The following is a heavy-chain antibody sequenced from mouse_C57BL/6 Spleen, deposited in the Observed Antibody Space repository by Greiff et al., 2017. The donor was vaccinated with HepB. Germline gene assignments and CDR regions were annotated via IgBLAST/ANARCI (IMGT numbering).Heavy chain of an antibody. V-gene: IGHV5-6*01. CDR2: ISSGGSYT. J-gene: IGHJ3*01. CDR1: GFTFSSYG. D-gene: IGHD2-5*01. CDR3: ARHENYSNYCFAY. Sequence: EVKLLESGGDLVKPGGSLKLSCAASGFTFSSYGMSWVRQTPDKRLEWVATISSGGSYTYYPDSVKGRFTISRDNAKNTLYLQMSSLKSEDTAMYYCARHENYSNYCFAYWRQGTLVTVSA.